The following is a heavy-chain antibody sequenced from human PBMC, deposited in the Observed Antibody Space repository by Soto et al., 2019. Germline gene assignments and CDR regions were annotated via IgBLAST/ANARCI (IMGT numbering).Heavy chain of an antibody. CDR2: ISGSGGST. Sequence: EVQLLESGGGLVQPGGSLRLSCAASGFTFSSYAMSWVRQAPGKGLEWVSAISGSGGSTYYADSGKGRFTISIDNATNTLYLQMNSLRAEDTAVYYCAKARIAVAGGASDYWGQGTLVTVSS. CDR1: GFTFSSYA. CDR3: AKARIAVAGGASDY. J-gene: IGHJ4*02. D-gene: IGHD6-19*01. V-gene: IGHV3-23*01.